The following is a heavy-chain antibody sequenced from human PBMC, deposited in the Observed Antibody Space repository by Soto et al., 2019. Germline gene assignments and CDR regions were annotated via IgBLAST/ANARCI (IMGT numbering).Heavy chain of an antibody. CDR2: INPGSGDT. J-gene: IGHJ6*02. Sequence: ASVKVSCKASGYTFTGYYLHWVRQAPGQGLEWMGWINPGSGDTNYAQNFQDRVTMIRDTSISTAYLDLRMLSSDDTAVYYCARDVEYLRVPSALRMDVWGQGTTVTVSS. D-gene: IGHD2-2*02. CDR1: GYTFTGYY. V-gene: IGHV1-2*02. CDR3: ARDVEYLRVPSALRMDV.